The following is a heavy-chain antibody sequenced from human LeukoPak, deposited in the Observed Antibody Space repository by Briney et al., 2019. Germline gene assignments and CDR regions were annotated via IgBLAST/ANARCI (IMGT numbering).Heavy chain of an antibody. Sequence: GGSLRLSCAASGFTFSRFAMSWVRQAPGKGLEWVSSISSSSSYIYYADSVKGRFTISRDNAKNSLYLQMNSLRAEDTAVYYCAREQLWSVGFDYWGQGTLVTVSS. D-gene: IGHD5-18*01. V-gene: IGHV3-21*01. J-gene: IGHJ4*02. CDR2: ISSSSSYI. CDR3: AREQLWSVGFDY. CDR1: GFTFSRFA.